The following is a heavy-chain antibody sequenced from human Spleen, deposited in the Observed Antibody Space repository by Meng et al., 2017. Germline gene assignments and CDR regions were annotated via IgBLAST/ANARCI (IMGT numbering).Heavy chain of an antibody. CDR3: TRDVRYGVGGY. CDR2: IRSSAFGGVR. V-gene: IGHV3-49*03. J-gene: IGHJ4*02. Sequence: GESLKISCRGSGFTFADYAMSWFRQAPGKGLEWVGFIRSSAFGGVREYAASVKGRFTISRDDSKSIAYLQMNSLKREDTGVYYCTRDVRYGVGGYWGQGTLVTVSS. CDR1: GFTFADYA. D-gene: IGHD5-18*01.